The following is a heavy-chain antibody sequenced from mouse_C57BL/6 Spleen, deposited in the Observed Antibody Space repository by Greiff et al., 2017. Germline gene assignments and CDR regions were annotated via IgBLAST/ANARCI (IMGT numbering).Heavy chain of an antibody. CDR2: INPNNGGT. Sequence: VQLQQSGPELVKPGASVKISCKASGYTFTDYYMNWVKQSHGKSLEWIGDINPNNGGTRYNQKFKGKATLTVDKSSSTAYMELRSLTSEDSAVYYCACLYYDYDPPFAYWGQGTLVTVSA. J-gene: IGHJ3*01. D-gene: IGHD2-4*01. V-gene: IGHV1-26*01. CDR1: GYTFTDYY. CDR3: ACLYYDYDPPFAY.